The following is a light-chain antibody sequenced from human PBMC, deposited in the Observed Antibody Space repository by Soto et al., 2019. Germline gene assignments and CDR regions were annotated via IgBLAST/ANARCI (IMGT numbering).Light chain of an antibody. Sequence: QSVLTQPASVSGSPGQSITISCTGTTSDIGAYNYVSWYQQHAGNAPKLMIYEINKRPSGVPDRFSGSKSGNTASLTVSGLQAEDEADYYCSSFAGSNNFPYVFGTGTKVTVL. CDR1: TSDIGAYNY. CDR2: EIN. V-gene: IGLV2-8*01. CDR3: SSFAGSNNFPYV. J-gene: IGLJ1*01.